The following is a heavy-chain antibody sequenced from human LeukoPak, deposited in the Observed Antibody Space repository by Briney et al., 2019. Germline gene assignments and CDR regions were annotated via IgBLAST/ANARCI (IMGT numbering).Heavy chain of an antibody. J-gene: IGHJ5*02. CDR3: ARQSRVEGWFDP. D-gene: IGHD2-15*01. Sequence: SETLSLTCTVSGGSISSSSYYWGWIRQPPGKGVEWIGSIYYSGSTYYNPSLKSRVTISVDTSKNQFSLKLSSVTAADTAVYYCARQSRVEGWFDPWGQGTLVTVSS. CDR2: IYYSGST. V-gene: IGHV4-39*01. CDR1: GGSISSSSYY.